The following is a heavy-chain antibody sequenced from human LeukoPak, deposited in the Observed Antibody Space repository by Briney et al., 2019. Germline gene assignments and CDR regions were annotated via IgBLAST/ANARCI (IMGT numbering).Heavy chain of an antibody. CDR1: GFTFNNAW. D-gene: IGHD5-18*01. CDR3: TTDPSGYSYGRDAFDI. Sequence: GGSLRLSCAASGFTFNNAWMSWVRQAPGKGLEWVGRIKSKTDGGTTDYAAPVKGGFTVSRDDSKNTLYLQMNSLKTEDTAVYYCTTDPSGYSYGRDAFDIWGQGTMVTVSS. V-gene: IGHV3-15*01. J-gene: IGHJ3*02. CDR2: IKSKTDGGTT.